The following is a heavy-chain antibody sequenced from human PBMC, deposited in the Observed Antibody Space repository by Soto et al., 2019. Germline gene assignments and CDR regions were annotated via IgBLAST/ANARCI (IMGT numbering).Heavy chain of an antibody. CDR3: ARLAHNFGTHDY. J-gene: IGHJ4*02. CDR2: ISVNNGYT. V-gene: IGHV1-18*01. D-gene: IGHD1-1*01. CDR1: GYTFSSYG. Sequence: QVQLAQSGAEVKKPGASVTVSCKASGYTFSSYGISWVRQAPGQGLEWVGWISVNNGYTKYATELQGRVTMTTDTSTSTAYMELRSMRSEDSAVYYCARLAHNFGTHDYWGQGTLVTVTS.